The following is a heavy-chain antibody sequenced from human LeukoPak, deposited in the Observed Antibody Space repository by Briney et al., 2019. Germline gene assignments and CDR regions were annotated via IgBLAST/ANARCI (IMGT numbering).Heavy chain of an antibody. CDR1: GGSFSGYY. CDR2: INHSGST. J-gene: IGHJ4*02. D-gene: IGHD6-19*01. Sequence: SETLSLTCAVYGGSFSGYYWSWIRQPPGKGLEWIGEINHSGSTNYNPSLKSRATISVDTSKNQFSLKLSSVTAADTAIYYCARGRRKQWLTLYYFDYWGQGTLVTVSS. V-gene: IGHV4-34*01. CDR3: ARGRRKQWLTLYYFDY.